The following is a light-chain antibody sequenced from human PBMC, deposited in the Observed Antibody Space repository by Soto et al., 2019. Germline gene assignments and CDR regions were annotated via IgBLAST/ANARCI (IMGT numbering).Light chain of an antibody. J-gene: IGLJ3*02. Sequence: QSALTQPPSVSGAPGQRVTISCTGSSTNIGAGYDVQWYQQFPGIAPKLLISGSTNRRSGVPDRFSGSESGTSASLTITGLQAEDEADYHCQSYDSSLSAKVFGGGTKVTVL. CDR3: QSYDSSLSAKV. CDR1: STNIGAGYD. V-gene: IGLV1-40*01. CDR2: GST.